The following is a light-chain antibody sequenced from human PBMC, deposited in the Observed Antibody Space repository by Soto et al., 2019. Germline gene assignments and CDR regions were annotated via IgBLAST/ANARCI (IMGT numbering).Light chain of an antibody. Sequence: EIVLTQSPGTLSLSPGEGATLSCRASQSVDSSYLAWYQQKPGQAPRLRIFGASSRVTGIPDRFSGSGSGTDFTLTISRLEPEDFAVYYCQQYGRSLMYTFGQGTKLEIK. J-gene: IGKJ2*01. CDR3: QQYGRSLMYT. CDR1: QSVDSSY. CDR2: GAS. V-gene: IGKV3-20*01.